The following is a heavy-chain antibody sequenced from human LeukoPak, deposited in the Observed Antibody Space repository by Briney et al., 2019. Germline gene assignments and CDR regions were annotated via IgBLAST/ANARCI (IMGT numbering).Heavy chain of an antibody. CDR3: ARGRTGYSSGWYRVGFQH. J-gene: IGHJ1*01. D-gene: IGHD6-19*01. CDR2: IYYSGST. V-gene: IGHV4-31*02. Sequence: LRLSCAASGFTFSSYAMSWVRQHPGKGLEWIGYIYYSGSTYYNPSLKSRVTISVDTSKNQFSLKLSSVTAADTAVYYCARGRTGYSSGWYRVGFQHWGQGTLVTVSS. CDR1: GFTFSSYA.